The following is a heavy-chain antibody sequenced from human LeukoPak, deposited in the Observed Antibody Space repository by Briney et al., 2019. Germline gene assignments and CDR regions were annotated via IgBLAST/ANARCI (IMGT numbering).Heavy chain of an antibody. D-gene: IGHD6-13*01. CDR2: ISSSGSTI. V-gene: IGHV3-48*03. CDR3: AKDMSSRIAAAAIIDY. CDR1: GFTFSSYE. J-gene: IGHJ4*02. Sequence: PGGSLRLSCAVSGFTFSSYEMNWVRQAPGKGLEWVSYISSSGSTIYYADSVKGRFTISRDNAKNSLYLQMNSLRAEDMALYYCAKDMSSRIAAAAIIDYWGQGTLVTVSS.